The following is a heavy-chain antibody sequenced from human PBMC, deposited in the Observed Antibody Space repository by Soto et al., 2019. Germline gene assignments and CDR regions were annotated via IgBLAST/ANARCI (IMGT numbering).Heavy chain of an antibody. CDR2: IQYDGSKK. D-gene: IGHD1-26*01. CDR1: GFTFRNYG. CDR3: AKDLEVVGANRWGYDS. Sequence: GGSLRLSCEASGFTFRNYGMHWVRQTPVKGLEWVAGIQYDGSKKYYAESVKGRFTISRDNSKNTLYLEIDSLGAEDTAVYYCAKDLEVVGANRWGYDSWGQGTLVTVSS. J-gene: IGHJ5*01. V-gene: IGHV3-30*02.